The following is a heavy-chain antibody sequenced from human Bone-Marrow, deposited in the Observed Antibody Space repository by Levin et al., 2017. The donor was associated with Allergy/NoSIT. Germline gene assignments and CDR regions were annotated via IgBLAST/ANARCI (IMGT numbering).Heavy chain of an antibody. CDR1: GFIFTSYG. CDR3: AKDPRFNCSAAGCTTRNWFAP. J-gene: IGHJ5*02. V-gene: IGHV3-23*01. Sequence: GGSLRLSCAASGFIFTSYGMSWVRQVPGKGLQWVSSISGSGDSTYYTDSVKGRFTISRDNSKNMVSLQMNSLKAEDTAVYYCAKDPRFNCSAAGCTTRNWFAPWGQGTLVTVSS. D-gene: IGHD2-15*01. CDR2: ISGSGDST.